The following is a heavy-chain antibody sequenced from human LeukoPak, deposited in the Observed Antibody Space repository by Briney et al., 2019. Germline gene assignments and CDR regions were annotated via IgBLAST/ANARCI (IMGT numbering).Heavy chain of an antibody. D-gene: IGHD3-10*01. CDR2: INQSGST. CDR1: GGSFSGYY. Sequence: SETLSLTCAVYGGSFSGYYWSWIRKPPGKALDWIGEINQSGSTNYNPSLKSRVTISVDTSKNQFSLKLSYVTAADTAVYYCARSPSWVRGVTFDFWGQGTLVTVSS. J-gene: IGHJ4*02. CDR3: ARSPSWVRGVTFDF. V-gene: IGHV4-34*01.